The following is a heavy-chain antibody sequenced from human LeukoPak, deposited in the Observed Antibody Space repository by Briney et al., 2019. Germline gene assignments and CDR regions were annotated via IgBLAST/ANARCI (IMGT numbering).Heavy chain of an antibody. CDR1: GGSISSSSYY. J-gene: IGHJ4*02. D-gene: IGHD2-2*01. V-gene: IGHV4-39*07. Sequence: SQTLSLTCTVSGGSISSSSYYWGWIRQPPGKGLEWIGSIYYSGSTNYNPSLKSRVTISVDTSKNQFSLKLSSVTAADTAVYYCARLQLGYCSSTSCYRPFDYWGQGTLVTVSS. CDR2: IYYSGST. CDR3: ARLQLGYCSSTSCYRPFDY.